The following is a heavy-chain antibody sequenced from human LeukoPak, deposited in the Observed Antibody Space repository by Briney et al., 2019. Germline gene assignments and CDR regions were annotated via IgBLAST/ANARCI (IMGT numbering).Heavy chain of an antibody. CDR1: GGSISSSKW. J-gene: IGHJ3*02. V-gene: IGHV4-4*02. CDR3: ARGTQGAFDI. Sequence: SETLSLTCAVSGGSISSSKWWSWVRQPPGKGLEWVGKISGSTNYNPSLKSRVTISVDKSKNQFSLKLSSVTAADTAVYYCARGTQGAFDIWGQGTMVTVSS. CDR2: ISGST.